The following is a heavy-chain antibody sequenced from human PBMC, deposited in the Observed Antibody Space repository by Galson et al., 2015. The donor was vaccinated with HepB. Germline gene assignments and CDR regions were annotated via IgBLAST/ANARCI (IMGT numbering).Heavy chain of an antibody. CDR2: INTNTGNP. CDR3: ARGSMVRGVIRNHLFDY. D-gene: IGHD3-10*01. CDR1: GYTFTSYA. V-gene: IGHV7-4-1*02. J-gene: IGHJ4*02. Sequence: SVKVSCKASGYTFTSYAMNWVRQAPGQGLEWMGWINTNTGNPTYAQGFTGRFVFSLDTSVSTAYLQISSLKAEDTAVYYCARGSMVRGVIRNHLFDYWGQGTLVTVSS.